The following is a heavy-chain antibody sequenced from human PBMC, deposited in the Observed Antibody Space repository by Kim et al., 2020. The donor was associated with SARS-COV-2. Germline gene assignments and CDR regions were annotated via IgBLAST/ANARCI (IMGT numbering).Heavy chain of an antibody. Sequence: YGRTTQYAACVKGRFTISRDDSKSIAYLQMNSLKTEDTTVYYCTRGGRPILWVQGTLVTVSS. J-gene: IGHJ4*02. CDR2: YGRTT. CDR3: TRGGRPIL. V-gene: IGHV3-49*02. D-gene: IGHD3-3*01.